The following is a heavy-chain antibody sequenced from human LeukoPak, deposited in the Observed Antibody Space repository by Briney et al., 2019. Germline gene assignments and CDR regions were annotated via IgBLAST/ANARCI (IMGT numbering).Heavy chain of an antibody. J-gene: IGHJ4*02. CDR1: GFTFSSYA. Sequence: GGSLRLSCAASGFTFSSYAMAWVRQAPGTGLEWVSGISGSGGRADYAESVKGRFSLSRDNSKNPVYLQMNSLRAEDTAIYYCAKEGPVAGWPHDHWGQGTLVTVSS. CDR3: AKEGPVAGWPHDH. CDR2: ISGSGGRA. V-gene: IGHV3-23*01.